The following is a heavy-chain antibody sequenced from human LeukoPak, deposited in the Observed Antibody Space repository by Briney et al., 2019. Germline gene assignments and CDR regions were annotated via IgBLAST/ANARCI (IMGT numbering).Heavy chain of an antibody. J-gene: IGHJ4*02. V-gene: IGHV4-59*08. CDR3: VRHPWRLGSRDYNFDY. Sequence: PSETLSLTCIVSGDSMNGYYWSWMRQSPGKGLEWLGHIYYRGSTYYNPSLKSRVTLSIDTSENQFSLKLTSVTAADTAVYFCVRHPWRLGSRDYNFDYWGQGILVTDSS. D-gene: IGHD3-16*01. CDR1: GDSMNGYY. CDR2: IYYRGST.